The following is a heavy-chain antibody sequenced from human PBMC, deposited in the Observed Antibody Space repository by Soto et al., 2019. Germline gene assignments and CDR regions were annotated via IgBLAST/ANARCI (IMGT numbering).Heavy chain of an antibody. CDR2: IYHSGST. CDR1: GYSISSGYY. CDR3: ARHGSDSGGFFFDP. V-gene: IGHV4-38-2*01. D-gene: IGHD6-19*01. J-gene: IGHJ5*02. Sequence: KASETLSLTCAVSGYSISSGYYWGWIRQPPGKGLELIGSIYHSGSTYYHPSLKSRVSISIDTSKNQVSLKMISVTAADTAVYYCARHGSDSGGFFFDPWGQGALVTVSS.